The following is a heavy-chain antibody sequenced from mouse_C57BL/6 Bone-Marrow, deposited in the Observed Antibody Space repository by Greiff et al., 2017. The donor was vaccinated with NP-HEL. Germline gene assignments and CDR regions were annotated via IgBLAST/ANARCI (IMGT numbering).Heavy chain of an antibody. Sequence: VKLVESGAELARPGASVKLSCKASGYTFTSYGISWVKQRTGQGLEWIGEIYPRSGNTYYNEKFKGKATLTADKSSSTAYMELRSLTSEDSAVYFCASSGCLFDYWGQGTTLTVSS. V-gene: IGHV1-81*01. J-gene: IGHJ2*01. CDR3: ASSGCLFDY. CDR2: IYPRSGNT. CDR1: GYTFTSYG. D-gene: IGHD3-1*01.